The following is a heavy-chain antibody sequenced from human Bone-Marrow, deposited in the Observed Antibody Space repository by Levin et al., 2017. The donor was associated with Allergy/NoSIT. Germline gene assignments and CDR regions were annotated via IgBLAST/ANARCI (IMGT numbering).Heavy chain of an antibody. CDR1: RFTFSSNA. D-gene: IGHD5-18*01. Sequence: GGSLRLSCAASRFTFSSNAMAWVRQAPGKGLECVSSISGSGAISFSADSVRGRFTISRDNSKNTMYLQMNSLRAEDTAVYYCAKESGYSYGYGFDYWGQGTLVTVSS. CDR2: ISGSGAIS. V-gene: IGHV3-23*01. CDR3: AKESGYSYGYGFDY. J-gene: IGHJ4*02.